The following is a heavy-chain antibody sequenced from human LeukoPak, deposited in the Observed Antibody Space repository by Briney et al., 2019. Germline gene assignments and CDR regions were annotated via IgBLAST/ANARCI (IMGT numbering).Heavy chain of an antibody. V-gene: IGHV1-3*01. D-gene: IGHD6-19*01. CDR1: GYTFNSYA. J-gene: IGHJ3*02. Sequence: ASVKVSCKASGYTFNSYAMHWVRQAPGQRLEWMGWINAGNGNTKYSQEFQGRVTITRDTSASTAYMELSSLRSEDTAVYYCASTIGYSSGWSHAAFDIWGQGTMVTVSS. CDR3: ASTIGYSSGWSHAAFDI. CDR2: INAGNGNT.